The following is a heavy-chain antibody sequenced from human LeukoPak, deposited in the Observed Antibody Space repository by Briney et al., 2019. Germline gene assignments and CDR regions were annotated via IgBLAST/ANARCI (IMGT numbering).Heavy chain of an antibody. J-gene: IGHJ4*02. CDR1: GFTFDNYA. D-gene: IGHD3-22*01. V-gene: IGHV3-9*01. CDR2: INWNSDSI. CDR3: ARDRFWGINYYDSSGYYDY. Sequence: PGRSLRLSCAASGFTFDNYAMHWVRQAPGKGLEWVSGINWNSDSIGYADSVKGRFTISRDNAKNSLYLQMNSLRAEDTAVYYCARDRFWGINYYDSSGYYDYWGQGTLVTVSS.